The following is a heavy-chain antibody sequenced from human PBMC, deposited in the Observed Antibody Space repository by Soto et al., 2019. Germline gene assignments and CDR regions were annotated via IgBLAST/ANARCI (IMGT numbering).Heavy chain of an antibody. D-gene: IGHD6-19*01. CDR1: GYTFTDYY. CDR3: ARDQSPSSGWPGMDV. V-gene: IGHV1-2*02. J-gene: IGHJ6*02. CDR2: INPNSGGT. Sequence: GASVKVSCKASGYTFTDYYMHSVRQAPGQGLEWMGWINPNSGGTNYAQKFQGRVTMHRDTSISTAYMELNRLRSDDTAVYYCARDQSPSSGWPGMDVWGQGTTVTVSS.